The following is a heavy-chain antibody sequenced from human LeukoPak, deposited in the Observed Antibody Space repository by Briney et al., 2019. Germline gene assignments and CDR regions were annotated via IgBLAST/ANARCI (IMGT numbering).Heavy chain of an antibody. CDR2: IYHSGST. V-gene: IGHV4-38-2*02. CDR3: ARSMVRGVMAWFDP. Sequence: SETLSLTCTVSGYSISSGYYWGWIRQPPGKGLEWIGSIYHSGSTYYNPSLKSRVTISVDTSKNQFSLKLSSVTAADTAVYYCARSMVRGVMAWFDPWGQGTLVTVSS. D-gene: IGHD3-10*01. J-gene: IGHJ5*02. CDR1: GYSISSGYY.